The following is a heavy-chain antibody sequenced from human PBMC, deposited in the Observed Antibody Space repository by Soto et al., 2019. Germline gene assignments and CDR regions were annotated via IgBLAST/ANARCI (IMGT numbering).Heavy chain of an antibody. CDR1: GFTFSSYG. V-gene: IGHV3-30*18. CDR2: ISYDGSNK. D-gene: IGHD3-3*01. CDR3: AKKRRTLDYDFWSGYSTRNDRRIRQG. J-gene: IGHJ4*02. Sequence: QVQLVESGGGVVQPGRSLRLSCAASGFTFSSYGMHWVRQAPGKGLEWVAVISYDGSNKYYADSVKGRFTISRDNSKNTLYLQMNSLRAEDTAVYYCAKKRRTLDYDFWSGYSTRNDRRIRQGWGQGTLVTVSS.